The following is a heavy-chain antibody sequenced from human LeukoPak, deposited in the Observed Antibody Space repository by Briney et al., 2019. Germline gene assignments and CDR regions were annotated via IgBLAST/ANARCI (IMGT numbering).Heavy chain of an antibody. CDR2: ISSSSSYI. J-gene: IGHJ4*02. CDR1: GFTFSSYS. D-gene: IGHD6-19*01. CDR3: ARDRVGAVAGTNLDY. V-gene: IGHV3-21*01. Sequence: PGGSLTLSCAASGFTFSSYSMNSCHQAPWKGLDWVSSISSSSSYIYYADSVKGRFTISRDNAKNSLYLQMNSLRAEDTAVYYCARDRVGAVAGTNLDYWGQGTLVTVSS.